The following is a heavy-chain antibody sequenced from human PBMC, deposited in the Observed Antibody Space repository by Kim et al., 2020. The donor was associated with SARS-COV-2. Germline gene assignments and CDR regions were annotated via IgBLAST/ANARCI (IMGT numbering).Heavy chain of an antibody. D-gene: IGHD1-26*01. CDR3: ARDGDLYGGSFPGY. V-gene: IGHV3-30*04. Sequence: GGSLRLSCAASGFTFSSYAMHWVRQAPGKGLEWVAVISYDGSNKYYADSVKGRFTISRDNSKNTLYLQMNSLRAEDTAVYYCARDGDLYGGSFPGYWGQGTLVTVSS. CDR1: GFTFSSYA. CDR2: ISYDGSNK. J-gene: IGHJ4*02.